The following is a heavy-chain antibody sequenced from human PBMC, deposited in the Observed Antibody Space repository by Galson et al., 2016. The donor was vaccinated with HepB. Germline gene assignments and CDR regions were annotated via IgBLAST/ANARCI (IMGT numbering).Heavy chain of an antibody. Sequence: TLSLTCTVSGGSISTIDYFWSWIRQPAGKGLEWIGRVDASGGTNYNPSLKGRVTILLDTSKNQISLELTSVTAADTAVYFCAREGRSYYRNWFDPWGQGILVTVSS. J-gene: IGHJ5*02. CDR2: VDASGGT. CDR1: GGSISTIDYF. CDR3: AREGRSYYRNWFDP. D-gene: IGHD3-10*01. V-gene: IGHV4-61*02.